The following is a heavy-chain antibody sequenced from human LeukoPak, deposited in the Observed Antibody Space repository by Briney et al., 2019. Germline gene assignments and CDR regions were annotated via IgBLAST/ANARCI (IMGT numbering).Heavy chain of an antibody. Sequence: GGSQRLSCAASGFTFSSYWMSWVRQAPGKGLEWVANIKRDGSEKYYVDSVKGRFTISRDSAKNSLYLQMNSLRAEDTAGYYCARNAGGYQLLNSFDYWGQGTLVTVSS. CDR1: GFTFSSYW. CDR2: IKRDGSEK. J-gene: IGHJ4*02. D-gene: IGHD1-7*01. V-gene: IGHV3-7*01. CDR3: ARNAGGYQLLNSFDY.